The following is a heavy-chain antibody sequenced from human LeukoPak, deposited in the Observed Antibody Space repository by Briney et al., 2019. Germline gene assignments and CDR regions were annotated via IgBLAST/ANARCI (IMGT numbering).Heavy chain of an antibody. V-gene: IGHV1-8*01. CDR2: MNPNSGNT. Sequence: ASVKVSCKASGYTFTSYDINWVRQATGQGLEWMGWMNPNSGNTGYAQKFQGRVTMTRNTSISTAYMELSSLRSEDTAVYYCARHIAVAGTDGMDVWGQGTTVTVSS. CDR3: ARHIAVAGTDGMDV. J-gene: IGHJ6*02. CDR1: GYTFTSYD. D-gene: IGHD6-19*01.